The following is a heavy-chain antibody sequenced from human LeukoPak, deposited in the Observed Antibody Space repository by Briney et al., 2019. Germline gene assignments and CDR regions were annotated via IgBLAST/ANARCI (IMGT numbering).Heavy chain of an antibody. D-gene: IGHD3-22*01. V-gene: IGHV1-69*13. J-gene: IGHJ4*02. CDR3: ARDFPYYDSSGYYHPHY. CDR2: IIPIFGTA. Sequence: GASVKVSCKASGGTFSSYAISWVRQAPGQGLEWMGGIIPIFGTANYAQKFQGRVTITADESTSTAYMELSSLRSEDTAVYYCARDFPYYDSSGYYHPHYWGQGTLVTASS. CDR1: GGTFSSYA.